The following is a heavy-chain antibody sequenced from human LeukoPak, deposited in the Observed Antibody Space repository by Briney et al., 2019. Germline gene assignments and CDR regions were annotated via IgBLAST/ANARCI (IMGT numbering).Heavy chain of an antibody. CDR2: ISGSGGSA. CDR3: AKGSELRYYYYMDV. D-gene: IGHD3-3*01. Sequence: GGSLRLSCAASGFTFSSYAMSWVRQAPGKGLEWVSAISGSGGSAYYADSVKGRFTISRDNSKNTLYLQMNSLRAEDTAVYYCAKGSELRYYYYMDVWGKGTTVTVSS. CDR1: GFTFSSYA. J-gene: IGHJ6*03. V-gene: IGHV3-23*01.